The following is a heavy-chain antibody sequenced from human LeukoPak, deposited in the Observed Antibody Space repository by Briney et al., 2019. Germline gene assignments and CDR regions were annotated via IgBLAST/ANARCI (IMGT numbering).Heavy chain of an antibody. CDR3: ARDTCSGGSCYPAEYFQH. J-gene: IGHJ1*01. V-gene: IGHV3-21*01. CDR1: GFTFSSYS. Sequence: GGSLRLSCAASGFTFSSYSMNWVRQAPGKGLEWVSSTSSSSSYIYYADSVKGRFTISRDNAKNSLYLQMNSLRAEDTAVYYCARDTCSGGSCYPAEYFQHWGQGTLVTVSS. CDR2: TSSSSSYI. D-gene: IGHD2-15*01.